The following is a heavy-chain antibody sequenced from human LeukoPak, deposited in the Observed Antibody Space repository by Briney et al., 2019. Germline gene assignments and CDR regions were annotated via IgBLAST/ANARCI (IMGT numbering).Heavy chain of an antibody. CDR3: ARVVLLWFGELLSYDAFDI. D-gene: IGHD3-10*01. CDR2: IIPIFGTA. J-gene: IGHJ3*02. V-gene: IGHV1-69*13. Sequence: SVKVSCKASGGTFSSYAISWVRQAPGQGLEWMGGIIPIFGTANYAQKFQGRVTITADESTSTAYMELSSLRSEGTAVYYCARVVLLWFGELLSYDAFDIWGQGTMVTVSS. CDR1: GGTFSSYA.